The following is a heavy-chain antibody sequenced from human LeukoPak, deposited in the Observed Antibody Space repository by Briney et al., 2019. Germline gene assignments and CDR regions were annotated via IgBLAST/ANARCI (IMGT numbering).Heavy chain of an antibody. V-gene: IGHV1-8*03. CDR1: GYTFTSYD. CDR3: ARGRFLEWLGNDY. CDR2: MNPNSGNT. Sequence: ASVNVSCKASGYTFTSYDINWVRQATGQGLEWMGWMNPNSGNTGYAQKFQGRVTSTRNTSISTAYMELSSLRSEDTAVYYCARGRFLEWLGNDYWGQVTLVTVSS. J-gene: IGHJ4*02. D-gene: IGHD3-3*01.